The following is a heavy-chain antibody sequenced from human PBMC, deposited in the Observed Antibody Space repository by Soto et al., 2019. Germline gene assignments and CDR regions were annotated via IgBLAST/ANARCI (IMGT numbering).Heavy chain of an antibody. J-gene: IGHJ3*02. CDR3: AKDFPRPYCGGDCYPYDAFDI. V-gene: IGHV3-30*18. CDR2: ISYDGSKI. Sequence: PGGSLRLSCAASGFTFSTYAMHWVRQAPGKGLEWVAVISYDGSKIYYADSMKGRFTISRDNPKNTLYLQMKSLRVEDSAVYYFAKDFPRPYCGGDCYPYDAFDIWGQGTMVTVSS. CDR1: GFTFSTYA. D-gene: IGHD2-21*02.